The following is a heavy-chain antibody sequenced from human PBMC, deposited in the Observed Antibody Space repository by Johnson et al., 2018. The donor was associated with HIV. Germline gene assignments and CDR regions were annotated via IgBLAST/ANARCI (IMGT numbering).Heavy chain of an antibody. CDR1: GFTFSNYA. D-gene: IGHD5/OR15-5a*01. V-gene: IGHV3-30*04. CDR2: ISYDGSNK. Sequence: QVQLVESGGGVVQPGRSLRLSCAASGFTFSNYAIHWVRQAPGKGLEWVAIISYDGSNKYYEDSVKGRFTISRDNSKNTLYLQMNSLRAEDTAVYYCARSSTCVTPHDICGQGTMFSVSS. J-gene: IGHJ3*02. CDR3: ARSSTCVTPHDI.